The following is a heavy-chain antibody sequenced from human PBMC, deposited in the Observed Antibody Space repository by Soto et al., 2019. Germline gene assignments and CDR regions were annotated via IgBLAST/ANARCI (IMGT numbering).Heavy chain of an antibody. V-gene: IGHV4-61*01. J-gene: IGHJ5*02. CDR2: IYFTGST. Sequence: SETLSLTCTVSGGAVSSGTYYWSWIRQPPGKGLEWIGHIYFTGSTNYNPSLKSRVPMSLDTSRNQFSLKLSSVTAADTAVYYCTRGPPRVQWFDPWGLGTLVTVSS. CDR3: TRGPPRVQWFDP. CDR1: GGAVSSGTYY.